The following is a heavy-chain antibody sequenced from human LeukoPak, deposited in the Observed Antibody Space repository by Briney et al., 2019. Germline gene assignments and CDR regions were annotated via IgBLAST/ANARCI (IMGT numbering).Heavy chain of an antibody. CDR2: IISSSSYI. Sequence: GGALRLSCAASGFTFSSYSMNSVRQAPGKGLEWVSSIISSSSYIYYADSVKGRFTISRDNAKNSLYLQMNSLRAEDTAVYYCARVFRLAGFDYWGQGTLVTVSS. D-gene: IGHD3/OR15-3a*01. CDR1: GFTFSSYS. CDR3: ARVFRLAGFDY. V-gene: IGHV3-21*01. J-gene: IGHJ4*02.